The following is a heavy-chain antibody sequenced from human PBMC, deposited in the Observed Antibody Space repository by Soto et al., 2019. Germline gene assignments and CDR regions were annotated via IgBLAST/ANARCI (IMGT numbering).Heavy chain of an antibody. CDR3: AREGSITMVRGVIIDYYYYYMDV. CDR1: GYTFTSYD. J-gene: IGHJ6*03. V-gene: IGHV1-8*01. Sequence: ASVKVSCKASGYTFTSYDINWVRQATGQGLEWMGWMNPNSGNTGYAQKFQGRVTMTRNTSISTAYMELGSLRSEDTAVYYCAREGSITMVRGVIIDYYYYYMDVWGKGTTVTVSS. CDR2: MNPNSGNT. D-gene: IGHD3-10*01.